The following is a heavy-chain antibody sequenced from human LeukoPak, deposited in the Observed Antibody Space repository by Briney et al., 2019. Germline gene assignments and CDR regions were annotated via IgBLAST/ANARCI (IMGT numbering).Heavy chain of an antibody. D-gene: IGHD2-8*01. J-gene: IGHJ4*02. CDR1: GFTFSNHA. V-gene: IGHV3-64*01. CDR3: ARSNGRFDY. Sequence: QPGGSLRRSCAASGFTFSNHAMHWIRQAPGKGLEYVSTISGNGDSTSYANSVKDRFTISRDNSKNTLYLQMGSLRGEDMGIYYCARSNGRFDYWGQGALVTVSS. CDR2: ISGNGDST.